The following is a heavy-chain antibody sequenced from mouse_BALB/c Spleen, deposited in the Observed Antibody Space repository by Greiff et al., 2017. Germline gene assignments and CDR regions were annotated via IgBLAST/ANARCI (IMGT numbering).Heavy chain of an antibody. CDR2: INPSTGYT. J-gene: IGHJ2*01. V-gene: IGHV1-7*01. CDR1: GYTFTSYW. Sequence: VQLKESGAELAKPGASVKMSCKASGYTFTSYWMHWVKQRPGQGLEWIGYINPSTGYTEYNQKFKDKATLTADKSSSTAYMQLSSLTSEDSAVYYCARQLLDYWGQGTTLTVSS. CDR3: ARQLLDY. D-gene: IGHD3-1*01.